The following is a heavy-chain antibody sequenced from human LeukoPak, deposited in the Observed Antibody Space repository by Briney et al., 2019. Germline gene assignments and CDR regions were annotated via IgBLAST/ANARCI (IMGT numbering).Heavy chain of an antibody. CDR3: AREGPSGAFDI. CDR1: GFTFSSYW. J-gene: IGHJ3*02. Sequence: SGGSLRLSCAASGFTFSSYWMSWVRQAPGKGREWVANIKQDGSEKYYVDSVKGRFTISRDNAKNSLYLQMNSLRAEDTAVYYCAREGPSGAFDIWGQGTMVTVSS. V-gene: IGHV3-7*01. CDR2: IKQDGSEK.